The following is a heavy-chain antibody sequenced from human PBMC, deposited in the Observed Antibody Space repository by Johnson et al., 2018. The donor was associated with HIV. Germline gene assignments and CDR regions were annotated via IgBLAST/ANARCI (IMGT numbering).Heavy chain of an antibody. CDR3: ARDGTTPLGYCSGGSCYGPALEGVFDI. V-gene: IGHV3-30*19. D-gene: IGHD2-15*01. CDR2: ISYDGSNK. J-gene: IGHJ3*02. Sequence: QVQLVESGGGVVQPGRSLRLSCAASGFIFSSFGMHWVRQAPGKGLEWVAVISYDGSNKYYADSVKGRFTISRDNSKNTLYLQMNSLRAEDTAVYYCARDGTTPLGYCSGGSCYGPALEGVFDIGGQGTMATVSS. CDR1: GFIFSSFG.